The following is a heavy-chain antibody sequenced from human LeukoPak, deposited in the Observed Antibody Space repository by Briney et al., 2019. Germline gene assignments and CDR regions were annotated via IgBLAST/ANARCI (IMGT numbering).Heavy chain of an antibody. CDR1: GGSISSYY. CDR2: IYTSGST. Sequence: PSETLSLTCTVSGGSISSYYWSWIRQPPGKGLEWIGYIYTSGSTNYNPSLKSRVTISVDTSKNQFSLKLSSVTAADTAVYYCARVAVTDNYGMDVWGQGTTVTVSS. CDR3: ARVAVTDNYGMDV. V-gene: IGHV4-4*09. J-gene: IGHJ6*02. D-gene: IGHD2-21*02.